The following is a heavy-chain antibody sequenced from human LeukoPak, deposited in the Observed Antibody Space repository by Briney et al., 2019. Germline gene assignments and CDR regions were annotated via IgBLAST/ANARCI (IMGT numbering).Heavy chain of an antibody. CDR2: INPNSGGT. Sequence: ASVKVSCKASGYTFTGYYMHWVRQAPGQGLEWMGCINPNSGGTNYAQKFQGRVTMTRDTSISTAYMELSRLRSDDTAVYYCASGGLRSWVNGYYFDYWGQGTLVTVSS. D-gene: IGHD5-12*01. CDR1: GYTFTGYY. J-gene: IGHJ4*02. CDR3: ASGGLRSWVNGYYFDY. V-gene: IGHV1-2*02.